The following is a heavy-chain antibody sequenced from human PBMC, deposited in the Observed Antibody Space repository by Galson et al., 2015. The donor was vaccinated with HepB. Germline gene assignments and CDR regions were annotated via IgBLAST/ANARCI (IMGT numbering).Heavy chain of an antibody. J-gene: IGHJ4*02. D-gene: IGHD2-2*01. V-gene: IGHV1-18*01. CDR1: GYTFTSYG. CDR3: ARDRLRYCSSTSCCPGD. Sequence: SVKVSCKASGYTFTSYGISWVRQAPGQGLEWMGWISAYNGNTNYAQKLQGRVTMTTDTSTSTAYMELRSLRSDDTAVYYCARDRLRYCSSTSCCPGDWGQGTLVTVSS. CDR2: ISAYNGNT.